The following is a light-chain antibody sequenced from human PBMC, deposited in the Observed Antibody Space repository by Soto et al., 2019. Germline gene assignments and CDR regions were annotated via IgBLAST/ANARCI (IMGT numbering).Light chain of an antibody. Sequence: EIVLTQSPDTLSVSPGERATLSCRASQSITEKVVWYQQKPGQAPRLLIYGASSRATGIPDRFSGSGSGTDFTLTISRLEPEDFAVYYCQQYGSSLSFGQGTKV. CDR3: QQYGSSLS. CDR2: GAS. CDR1: QSITEK. V-gene: IGKV3-20*01. J-gene: IGKJ1*01.